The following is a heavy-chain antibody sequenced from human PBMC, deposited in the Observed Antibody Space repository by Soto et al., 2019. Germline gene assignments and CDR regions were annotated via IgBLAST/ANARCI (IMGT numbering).Heavy chain of an antibody. D-gene: IGHD6-19*01. CDR2: FYYIGST. CDR3: ARDFDSGWFEY. Sequence: QVQLQESGPGLVKPSETLSLTCTVSGGSVSSGSYYWSWIRQPPGKGLEWIGDFYYIGSTRYNPSLKSRVTISADKSKNQFSLKLNSVTAADSAVYYCARDFDSGWFEYWGQGTLVTVSS. CDR1: GGSVSSGSYY. V-gene: IGHV4-61*01. J-gene: IGHJ4*02.